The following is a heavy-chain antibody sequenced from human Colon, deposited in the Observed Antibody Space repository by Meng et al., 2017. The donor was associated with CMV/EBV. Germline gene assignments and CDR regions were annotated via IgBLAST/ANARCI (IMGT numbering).Heavy chain of an antibody. Sequence: SETLSLTCSVSNGSISTTYQSWTWIRQSPGKGLEWIGSIYFTWKVNYNPSLVSRVTISVDTSKNHFSLRLTSVTAADTAVYYCARIKQDVHDYGDPSGPVHSDFGMDVWGQGATVTVSS. CDR3: ARIKQDVHDYGDPSGPVHSDFGMDV. V-gene: IGHV4-39*01. D-gene: IGHD4-17*01. CDR1: NGSISTTYQS. J-gene: IGHJ6*02. CDR2: IYFTWKV.